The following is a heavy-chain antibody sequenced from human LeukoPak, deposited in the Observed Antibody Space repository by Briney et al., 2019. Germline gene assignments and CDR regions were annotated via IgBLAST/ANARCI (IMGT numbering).Heavy chain of an antibody. D-gene: IGHD3/OR15-3a*01. CDR3: ARVFWTAYYDY. Sequence: NPSETLSLTCSVSGGSISIYYWSWIRQPPGKGLEWIGYIHSSGSTNYNPSLQSRVTISEDTSKNQFSLKMSSVTAADTALYYCARVFWTAYYDYWGQGTLVTVSS. J-gene: IGHJ4*02. CDR1: GGSISIYY. V-gene: IGHV4-4*09. CDR2: IHSSGST.